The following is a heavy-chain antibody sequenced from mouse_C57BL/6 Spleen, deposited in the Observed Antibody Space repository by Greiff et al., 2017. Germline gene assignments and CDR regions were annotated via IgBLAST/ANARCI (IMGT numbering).Heavy chain of an antibody. J-gene: IGHJ3*01. CDR2: IYPSDSET. CDR3: ARSWPYYDGSRGAY. D-gene: IGHD1-1*01. CDR1: GYTFTSYW. V-gene: IGHV1-61*01. Sequence: QVQLQQPGAELVRPGSSVKLSCKASGYTFTSYWMDWVKQRPGQGLEWIGNIYPSDSETHYNQKFKDKATLTVDKSSSTAYMQLSSLTSEDSAVYDCARSWPYYDGSRGAYWGQGTLVTVSA.